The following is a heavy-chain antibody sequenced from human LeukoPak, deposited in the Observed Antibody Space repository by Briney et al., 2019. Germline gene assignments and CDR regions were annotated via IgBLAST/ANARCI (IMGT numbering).Heavy chain of an antibody. CDR1: GGSVSSGRYY. D-gene: IGHD3-22*01. Sequence: PSETLSLICTVSGGSVSSGRYYWSWIRQPPGKGLEWIGYISYSGSTNYNHSLKSRVTISVDTSKNQFSLKLSSVTAADTAVYYCARAVSSVVVIPFWGQGTLVTVS. J-gene: IGHJ4*02. V-gene: IGHV4-61*01. CDR2: ISYSGST. CDR3: ARAVSSVVVIPF.